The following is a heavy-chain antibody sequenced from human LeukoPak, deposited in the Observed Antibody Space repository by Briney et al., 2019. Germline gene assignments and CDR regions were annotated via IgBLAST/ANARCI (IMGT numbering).Heavy chain of an antibody. Sequence: GASVKVSCKASGGTFSSYAISWVRQAPGQGLEWMGRIIPILGIANYAQKFQGRVTITADKSTSTAYMELSSLRSEDTAVYYCARVLVYSSSSDYWGQGTLVTVSS. CDR1: GGTFSSYA. V-gene: IGHV1-69*04. J-gene: IGHJ4*02. CDR2: IIPILGIA. CDR3: ARVLVYSSSSDY. D-gene: IGHD6-6*01.